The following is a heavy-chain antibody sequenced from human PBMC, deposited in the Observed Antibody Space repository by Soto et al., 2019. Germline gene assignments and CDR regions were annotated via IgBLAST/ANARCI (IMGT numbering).Heavy chain of an antibody. CDR3: AKETSSNYFDY. V-gene: IGHV3-30*18. CDR1: GFTFSNYG. Sequence: GGSLRLSCAASGFTFSNYGMHWVRQAPGKGLEWVAVISYDGSNKYYTDSVKGRFTISRDNSKNTLYLQMNSLRAEDTAVYYCAKETSSNYFDYWGQGTLVTVSS. J-gene: IGHJ4*02. D-gene: IGHD4-4*01. CDR2: ISYDGSNK.